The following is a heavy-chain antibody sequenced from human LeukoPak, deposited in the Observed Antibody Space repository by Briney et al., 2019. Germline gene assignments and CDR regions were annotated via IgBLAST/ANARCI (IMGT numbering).Heavy chain of an antibody. J-gene: IGHJ4*02. D-gene: IGHD5-18*01. CDR2: INTDGSST. V-gene: IGHV3-74*01. CDR1: VFTLSSYW. Sequence: QPGGSLRLSSAASVFTLSSYWMHWVRQAPGKGLLWVSRINTDGSSTSYADSVKGRFTISRDNAKNTLYLQMTSLRAEDTAVYYCPILVTNTAELDYWGQGTLVTVSS. CDR3: PILVTNTAELDY.